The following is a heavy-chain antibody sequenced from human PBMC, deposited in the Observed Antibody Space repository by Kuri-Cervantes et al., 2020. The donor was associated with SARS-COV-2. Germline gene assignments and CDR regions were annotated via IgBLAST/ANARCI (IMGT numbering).Heavy chain of an antibody. CDR3: ARQMMSSITIFGVVITRNWFDP. D-gene: IGHD3-3*01. Sequence: ESLKISCAVCGGSFSGYYWSWIRQPPGKGLEWIGEINHSGSTNYNPSLKSRVTISVDTSKNQFSLKLSSVTAADTAVYYCARQMMSSITIFGVVITRNWFDPWGQGTLVTVSS. J-gene: IGHJ5*02. CDR1: GGSFSGYY. CDR2: INHSGST. V-gene: IGHV4-34*01.